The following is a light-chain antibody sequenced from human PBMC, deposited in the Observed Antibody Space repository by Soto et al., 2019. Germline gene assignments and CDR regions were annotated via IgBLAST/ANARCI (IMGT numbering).Light chain of an antibody. CDR1: QGISNY. J-gene: IGKJ2*01. V-gene: IGKV1-27*01. CDR3: QKYNSAPYT. CDR2: AAS. Sequence: DIQMTQSPSSLSAYVGDRVTITCRARQGISNYLAWYQQKPGKVPKLLIYAASTLQSGVPSRFSGSGSGTDFTLTISSVQPEDVATYYCQKYNSAPYTFGQGTKLEIK.